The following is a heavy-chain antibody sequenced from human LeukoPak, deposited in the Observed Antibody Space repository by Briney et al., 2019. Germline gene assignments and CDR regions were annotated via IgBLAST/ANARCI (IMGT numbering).Heavy chain of an antibody. CDR1: GYTFTSYG. V-gene: IGHV1-18*01. J-gene: IGHJ4*02. Sequence: ASVKVSCKASGYTFTSYGISWVRQAPGQGLEWMGWISAYNGNTNYAQKLQGRVTMTTDTSTSTANMELRSLRSDDTAVYYCARVPGHYYDSSGTPVDYWGQGTLVTVSS. CDR3: ARVPGHYYDSSGTPVDY. CDR2: ISAYNGNT. D-gene: IGHD3-22*01.